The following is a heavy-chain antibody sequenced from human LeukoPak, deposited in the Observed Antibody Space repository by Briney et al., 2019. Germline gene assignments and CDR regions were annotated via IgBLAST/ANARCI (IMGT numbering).Heavy chain of an antibody. CDR3: ARVWGYDFWSGYYTGHYFDY. Sequence: QPGGSLRLSCAASGFTLSSYWMHWVRRAPGKGLVWVSRINSDGSSTSYADSVKGRFTISRDNAKNTLYLQMNSLRAEDTALYYCARVWGYDFWSGYYTGHYFDYWGQGTLVTVSS. CDR1: GFTLSSYW. J-gene: IGHJ4*02. D-gene: IGHD3-3*01. CDR2: INSDGSST. V-gene: IGHV3-74*01.